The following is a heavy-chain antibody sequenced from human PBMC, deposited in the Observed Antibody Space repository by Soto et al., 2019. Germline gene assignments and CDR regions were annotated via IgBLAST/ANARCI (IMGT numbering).Heavy chain of an antibody. Sequence: ASVKVSCKASGYTFTSYAIHWVRQAPGQRLEWMGWINAGSGITQYSQKFQGRVTITRDTSASTAYMELSSLRSEDTAVYYCARGRNWNDSPFDYWGQGTLVTVSS. CDR2: INAGSGIT. CDR1: GYTFTSYA. J-gene: IGHJ4*02. CDR3: ARGRNWNDSPFDY. V-gene: IGHV1-3*01. D-gene: IGHD1-1*01.